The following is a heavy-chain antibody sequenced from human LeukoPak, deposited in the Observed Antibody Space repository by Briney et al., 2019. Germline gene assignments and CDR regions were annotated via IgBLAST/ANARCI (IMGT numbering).Heavy chain of an antibody. CDR3: ARHYSSGYELDVDY. Sequence: PSETLSLTCTVSGDSIKTSSYYWGWIRQPPGKGLEWIGSVYYSGSTSYNPSLKSRLTISVDTSKNQFSLNLSSVTAADTAVYFCARHYSSGYELDVDYWGQGTLVTVSS. D-gene: IGHD3-22*01. V-gene: IGHV4-39*01. J-gene: IGHJ4*02. CDR2: VYYSGST. CDR1: GDSIKTSSYY.